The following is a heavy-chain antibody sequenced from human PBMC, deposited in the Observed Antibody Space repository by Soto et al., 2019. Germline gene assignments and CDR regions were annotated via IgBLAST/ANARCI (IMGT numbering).Heavy chain of an antibody. CDR3: ARALGYGPQSYRWHYFDF. D-gene: IGHD3-10*01. V-gene: IGHV4-59*01. J-gene: IGHJ4*02. CDR2: IYYTGST. CDR1: SGSITNYY. Sequence: QVQLQESGPGLVKPSETLSITCTVSSGSITNYYWNWIRQPPGKGLEWIGYIYYTGSTNYNPSLESRVTISVDTSKNQFSLKLNSVTAADTAVYYCARALGYGPQSYRWHYFDFWGQGILVTVSS.